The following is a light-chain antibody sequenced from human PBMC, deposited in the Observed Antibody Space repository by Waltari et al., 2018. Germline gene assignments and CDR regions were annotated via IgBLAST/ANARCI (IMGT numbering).Light chain of an antibody. Sequence: EILLTQSPGPLSLSPGERATLPCRASQSISSNYLAWYQQKPGQAPRLLIYGASSMATGMPDKFSGSVYDTDFTLAVSRLECEDCGVYHCQQYGSSPLTLGQGTKVEIK. CDR3: QQYGSSPLT. V-gene: IGKV3-20*01. J-gene: IGKJ2*01. CDR2: GAS. CDR1: QSISSNY.